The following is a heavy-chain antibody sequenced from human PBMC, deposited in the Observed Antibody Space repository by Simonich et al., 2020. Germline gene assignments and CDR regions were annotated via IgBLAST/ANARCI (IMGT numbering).Heavy chain of an antibody. V-gene: IGHV3-23*01. J-gene: IGHJ3*02. CDR2: ISGSGGST. D-gene: IGHD3-22*01. CDR3: AKDLGERITMIVVVIDAFDI. CDR1: GFTFSSYA. Sequence: GGGLVQPGGSLRLYCAASGFTFSSYAMSWVRQAPGKGLEWVSAISGSGGSTYYGDSVRGRFPISRYNSKTPLYLQITSLRAEDTAVYYCAKDLGERITMIVVVIDAFDIWGQGTMVTVSS.